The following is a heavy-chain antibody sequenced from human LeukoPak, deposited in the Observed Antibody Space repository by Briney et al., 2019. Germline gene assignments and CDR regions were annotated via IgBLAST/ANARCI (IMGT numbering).Heavy chain of an antibody. CDR2: INSDGSST. J-gene: IGHJ4*02. Sequence: GGSLRLSCAASGFTFSSYWMHWVRQAPGKGLVWVSRINSDGSSTSYADSVKGRFTISRDNAKNTLYLQMNSLRDEDTAVYYCARGGSSGSRNFDYWGQGTLVTVSS. D-gene: IGHD3-22*01. V-gene: IGHV3-74*01. CDR3: ARGGSSGSRNFDY. CDR1: GFTFSSYW.